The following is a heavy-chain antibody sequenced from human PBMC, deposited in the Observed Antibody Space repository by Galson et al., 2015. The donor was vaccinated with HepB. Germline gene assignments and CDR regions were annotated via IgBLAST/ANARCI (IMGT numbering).Heavy chain of an antibody. CDR2: ISGNGDST. J-gene: IGHJ5*01. D-gene: IGHD3-10*01. CDR1: GFGFDTHA. V-gene: IGHV3-23*01. CDR3: AKGHGLFDS. Sequence: SLRLSSAASGFGFDTHAMSWVRQAPGKGLEWISGISGNGDSTFYGDSVKGRFTVSRDNSKNILFLQMNSLRAEDTGLYFCAKGHGLFDSWGHGILVTVSS.